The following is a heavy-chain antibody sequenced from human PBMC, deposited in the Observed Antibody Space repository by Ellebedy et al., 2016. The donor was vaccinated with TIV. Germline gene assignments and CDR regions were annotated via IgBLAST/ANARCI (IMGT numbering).Heavy chain of an antibody. Sequence: SETLSLXCTVSGGSISRYYWSWIRQPPGKGLEWIGYVYYTGSTTYNPSLRSRVTISLDTSKNQFSLKVTSVTAADTAVYYCARDLYGGYGYGMDVWGQGTTVTVSS. D-gene: IGHD4-17*01. CDR3: ARDLYGGYGYGMDV. J-gene: IGHJ6*02. CDR2: VYYTGST. V-gene: IGHV4-59*01. CDR1: GGSISRYY.